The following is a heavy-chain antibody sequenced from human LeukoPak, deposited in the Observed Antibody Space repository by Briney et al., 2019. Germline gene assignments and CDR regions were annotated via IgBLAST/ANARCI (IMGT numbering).Heavy chain of an antibody. V-gene: IGHV3-23*01. CDR1: GFTFSSYA. D-gene: IGHD3-10*01. J-gene: IGHJ4*02. Sequence: PGGSLRLSCAASGFTFSSYAMTWVCQAPGKGLEWVSGISGSGGTTYYADSVKGRFTISRDNSNNTLYVQMNRLRAEDTAVYYCAKFRVEWVPYYFDYWGQGTLVTVSS. CDR2: ISGSGGTT. CDR3: AKFRVEWVPYYFDY.